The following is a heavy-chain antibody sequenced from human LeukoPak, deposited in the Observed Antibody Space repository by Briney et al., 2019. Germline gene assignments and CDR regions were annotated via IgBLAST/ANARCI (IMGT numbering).Heavy chain of an antibody. CDR1: GVTFSSYA. V-gene: IGHV3-23*01. Sequence: PRGGLRLSCAASGVTFSSYAMRWVRQAPGKRLEWVSAISGSGGSTYYADSVKGRFTISRDNSKNTLYLQMNSLRAEDTAVYYCAKVRGTKWGPPDYWGQGTLVTVSS. D-gene: IGHD1-26*01. CDR3: AKVRGTKWGPPDY. CDR2: ISGSGGST. J-gene: IGHJ4*02.